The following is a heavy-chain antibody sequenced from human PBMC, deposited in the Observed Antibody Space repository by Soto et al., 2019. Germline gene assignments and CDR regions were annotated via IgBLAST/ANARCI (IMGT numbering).Heavy chain of an antibody. D-gene: IGHD3-9*01. J-gene: IGHJ4*02. CDR3: ARSSYYDILTGVGFLADY. V-gene: IGHV4-39*01. CDR2: IYYSGST. CDR1: GGSISSSSYY. Sequence: SETLSLTCTVSGGSISSSSYYWGWIRQPPGKGLEWIGSIYYSGSTYYNPSLKSRVTISVDTSKNQFSLKLSSVTAADTAVYYCARSSYYDILTGVGFLADYWGQGTLVTVSS.